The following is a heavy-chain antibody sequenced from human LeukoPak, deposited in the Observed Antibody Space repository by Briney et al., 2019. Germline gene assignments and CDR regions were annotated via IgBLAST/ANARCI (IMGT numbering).Heavy chain of an antibody. CDR1: GFTFSSYW. V-gene: IGHV3-74*01. D-gene: IGHD1-26*01. J-gene: IGHJ4*02. CDR2: INSDGSST. CDR3: ARDTARNPELLDY. Sequence: GGSLRLSCAASGFTFSSYWTHWVRQAPGKGLVWVSRINSDGSSTSYADSVKGRFTISRDDAKNTLYVQMNSLRAEDTAVYYCARDTARNPELLDYWGQGALVTVSS.